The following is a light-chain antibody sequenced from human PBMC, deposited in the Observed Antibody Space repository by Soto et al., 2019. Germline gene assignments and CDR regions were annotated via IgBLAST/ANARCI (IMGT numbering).Light chain of an antibody. CDR1: TSDVGTYKF. CDR3: CSHAGSHVI. J-gene: IGLJ2*01. CDR2: EVS. V-gene: IGLV2-23*02. Sequence: QSALTQPASVSGSPGQSITISCTGTTSDVGTYKFVSWYQQHPGIAPKLMIYEVSERPSGVSNRFSGFKSGNTASLTISGLQAEDEADYYCCSHAGSHVIFGGGTKVTVL.